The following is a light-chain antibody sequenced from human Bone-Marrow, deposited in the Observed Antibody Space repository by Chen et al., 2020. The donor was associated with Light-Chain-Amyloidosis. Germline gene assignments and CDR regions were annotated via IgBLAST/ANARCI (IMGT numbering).Light chain of an antibody. Sequence: SYVLTLPSSVSVAAGQTGTIACGGNNIGSTSVHWYQQTPGQAPLLVVYDDSDRPSGIPERLSGSNSGNTATLTISRVEAGDEADYYCQVWDRSSDRPVFGGGTKLTVL. J-gene: IGLJ3*02. CDR2: DDS. CDR1: NIGSTS. V-gene: IGLV3-21*02. CDR3: QVWDRSSDRPV.